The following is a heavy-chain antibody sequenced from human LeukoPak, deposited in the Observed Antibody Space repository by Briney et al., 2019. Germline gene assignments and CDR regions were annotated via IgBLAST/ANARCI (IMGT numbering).Heavy chain of an antibody. CDR2: INPNSGST. D-gene: IGHD3-22*01. J-gene: IGHJ4*02. CDR3: ARAVYYDSSGYYPGGHYFDY. CDR1: GYTFTGYY. Sequence: ASVKVSCKASGYTFTGYYMHWVRQAPGQGLEWMGWINPNSGSTNYAQKFQGRVTMTRDTSISTAYMELSRLRSDDTAVYYCARAVYYDSSGYYPGGHYFDYWGQGTLVTVSS. V-gene: IGHV1-2*02.